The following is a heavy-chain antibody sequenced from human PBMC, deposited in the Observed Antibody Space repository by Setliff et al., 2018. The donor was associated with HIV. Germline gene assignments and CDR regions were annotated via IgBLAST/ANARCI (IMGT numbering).Heavy chain of an antibody. CDR1: GVSIRTYY. CDR2: IYYSGST. Sequence: PSETLSLTCTVSGVSIRTYYWSWIRQPPGKGLEWIGSIYYSGSTYYNPSLKSRVTISVDTSKNQFSLKLSSVTAADTAVYYCASQGRSGWLWGGFVSWGQGTLVTVSS. CDR3: ASQGRSGWLWGGFVS. J-gene: IGHJ4*02. V-gene: IGHV4-59*04. D-gene: IGHD6-19*01.